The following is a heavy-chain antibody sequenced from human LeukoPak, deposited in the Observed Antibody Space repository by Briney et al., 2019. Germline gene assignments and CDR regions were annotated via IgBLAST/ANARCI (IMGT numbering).Heavy chain of an antibody. CDR2: MKANSGDT. J-gene: IGHJ4*02. Sequence: GASVKVSCKASGYTFDNFEINWVRQAPGQGLEWMGWMKANSGDTGYPEKFRGRVTMTRDTSRNTAYMELSSLTSEDTAVYYCARAHYGDSYLYWGQGTLVTVSS. D-gene: IGHD4-17*01. V-gene: IGHV1-8*01. CDR1: GYTFDNFE. CDR3: ARAHYGDSYLY.